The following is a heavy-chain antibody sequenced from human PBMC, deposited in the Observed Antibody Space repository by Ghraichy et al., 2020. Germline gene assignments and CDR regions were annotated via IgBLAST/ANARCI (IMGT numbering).Heavy chain of an antibody. J-gene: IGHJ4*02. D-gene: IGHD3-10*01. CDR3: AKTYYYGSGRWYFDY. V-gene: IGHV3-23*01. Sequence: GALRLSCAASGFTFSSYAMSWVRQAPGKGLEWVSAISGSGGSTYYADSVKGRFTISRDNSKNTLYLQMNSLRAEDTAVYYCAKTYYYGSGRWYFDYWGQGTLVTVSS. CDR1: GFTFSSYA. CDR2: ISGSGGST.